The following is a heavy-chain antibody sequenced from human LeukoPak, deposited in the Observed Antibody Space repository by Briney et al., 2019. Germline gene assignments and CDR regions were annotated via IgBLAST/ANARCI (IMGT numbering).Heavy chain of an antibody. Sequence: PSETLSLTCTVSGGAISSYYWSWIRQPAGKGLEWIGRIYTSGSTNYNPSLKSRVTMSVDTSKNQFSLRLSSVTAADTAVYYCARGRAVASWFDPWGQGTLVTVSS. J-gene: IGHJ5*02. CDR3: ARGRAVASWFDP. V-gene: IGHV4-4*07. D-gene: IGHD6-19*01. CDR2: IYTSGST. CDR1: GGAISSYY.